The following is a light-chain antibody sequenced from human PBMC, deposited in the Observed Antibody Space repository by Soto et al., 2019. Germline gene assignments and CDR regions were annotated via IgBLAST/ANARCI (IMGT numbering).Light chain of an antibody. CDR3: QQYXXXXXT. J-gene: IGKJ1*01. Sequence: SVLTQSPGTRCLSPGERAXXXXXXSQSVGSTSLAWYQQKPGLAPRLLIYDASSRATGIPDRFSGSGSGTDFTLTISRLEPEDFAVYYCQQYXXXXXTFGQGTKVDIK. CDR2: DAS. CDR1: QSVGSTS. V-gene: IGKV3D-20*01.